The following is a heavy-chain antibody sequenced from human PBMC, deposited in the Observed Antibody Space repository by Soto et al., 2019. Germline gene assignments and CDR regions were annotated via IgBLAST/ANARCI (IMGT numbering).Heavy chain of an antibody. CDR2: ISAYNGNT. D-gene: IGHD2-2*01. CDR1: GYTFTSYG. CDR3: AKNPGYCSSTSCYEFDY. J-gene: IGHJ4*02. Sequence: ASVKVSCKASGYTFTSYGISLVRQAPGQGLEWMGWISAYNGNTNYAQKLQGRVTMTTDTSTSTAYMELRSLRSDDTAVYYCAKNPGYCSSTSCYEFDYWGQGTLVTVSS. V-gene: IGHV1-18*01.